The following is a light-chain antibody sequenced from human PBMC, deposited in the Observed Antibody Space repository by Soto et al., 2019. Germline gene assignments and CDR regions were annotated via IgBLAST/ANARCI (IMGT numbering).Light chain of an antibody. J-gene: IGLJ1*01. Sequence: QSALTQPASVSGSPGQSITISCTGTSSDVGGYNYVSWYQQHPDKAPKLMIYEVSNRPSGVSNRFSGSKSGNTASLTISGLQAEDEADYYCSSYTSSSRLVFGTGTKLTVL. V-gene: IGLV2-14*01. CDR3: SSYTSSSRLV. CDR1: SSDVGGYNY. CDR2: EVS.